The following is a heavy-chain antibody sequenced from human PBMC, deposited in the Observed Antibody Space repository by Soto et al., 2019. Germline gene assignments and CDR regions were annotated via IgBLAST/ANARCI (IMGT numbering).Heavy chain of an antibody. Sequence: PGGSLRLSCAASGFTFSSYAMSWVRQAPGKGLEWVSAISGSGGSTYYADSVKGRFTISRDNSKNTLYLQMNSLRAEDTAVYYCAKSPARPITMIVVGPLGYFDYWGQGTLVTAPQ. V-gene: IGHV3-23*01. J-gene: IGHJ4*02. CDR2: ISGSGGST. D-gene: IGHD3-22*01. CDR1: GFTFSSYA. CDR3: AKSPARPITMIVVGPLGYFDY.